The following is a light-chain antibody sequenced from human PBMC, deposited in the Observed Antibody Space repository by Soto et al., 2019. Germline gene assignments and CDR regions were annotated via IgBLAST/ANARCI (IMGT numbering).Light chain of an antibody. CDR3: QQYASSPLT. CDR1: QSVCRNY. Sequence: EIVLTQSPGTLSLSPGERATLSCRASQSVCRNYLAWYQQKPGQAPRLLIYGASSRATGIPDRFSGSGSGTDFTLTFSRLEPEDFAVYYCQQYASSPLTFGGGTRVEIK. J-gene: IGKJ4*01. V-gene: IGKV3-20*01. CDR2: GAS.